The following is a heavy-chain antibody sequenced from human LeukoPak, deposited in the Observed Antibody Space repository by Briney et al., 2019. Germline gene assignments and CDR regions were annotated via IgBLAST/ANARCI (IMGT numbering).Heavy chain of an antibody. V-gene: IGHV4-34*01. Sequence: SETLSLTCAVYGGSFSGHYWSWIRQPPGKGLEWIGSIYYSGSTYYNPSLKSRVTISVDTSKNQFSLKLSSVTAADTAVYYCATVSGSYYYYYYMDVWGKGTTVTVSS. D-gene: IGHD1-26*01. J-gene: IGHJ6*03. CDR2: IYYSGST. CDR1: GGSFSGHY. CDR3: ATVSGSYYYYYYMDV.